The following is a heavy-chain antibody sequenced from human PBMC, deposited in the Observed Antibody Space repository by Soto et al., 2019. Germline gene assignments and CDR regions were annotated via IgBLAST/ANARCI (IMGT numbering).Heavy chain of an antibody. CDR2: IYYSGST. Sequence: SETLSLTCTVSGGSISSYYWSWIRQPPGKGLEWIGYIYYSGSTNYNPSLKSRVTISVDTSKNQFSLKLSSVTAADTAVYYCARRQSLRRLQLTGAFDIWGQGTMVTVSS. V-gene: IGHV4-59*01. J-gene: IGHJ3*02. D-gene: IGHD5-12*01. CDR1: GGSISSYY. CDR3: ARRQSLRRLQLTGAFDI.